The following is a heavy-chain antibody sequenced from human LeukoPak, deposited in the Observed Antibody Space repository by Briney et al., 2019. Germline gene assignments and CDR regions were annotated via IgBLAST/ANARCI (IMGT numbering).Heavy chain of an antibody. D-gene: IGHD2-2*01. CDR2: ANPNSGGT. V-gene: IGHV1-2*02. CDR1: GYTFTGYY. Sequence: ASVKVSCKASGYTFTGYYIHWVRQAPGQGLEWMGWANPNSGGTNYAQKLQGRVTMTTDTSTSTAYMELRSLRSDDTAVYYCARWGGYQHRNWFDPWGQGTLVTVSS. CDR3: ARWGGYQHRNWFDP. J-gene: IGHJ5*02.